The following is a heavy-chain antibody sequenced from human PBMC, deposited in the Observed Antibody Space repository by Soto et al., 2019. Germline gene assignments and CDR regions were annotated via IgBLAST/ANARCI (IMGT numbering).Heavy chain of an antibody. Sequence: PAETLSLTCTVSGGSVVSDTHYWVWIRQPPGKRLEWIGFIYSSGSTNYNPSLKRRVTMSVDTSKNQFSLKLRSVIVADTAVYHCARFVRSCSGTTCYTRADVWGQGTTVTVSS. CDR1: GGSVVSDTHY. CDR2: IYSSGST. J-gene: IGHJ6*02. CDR3: ARFVRSCSGTTCYTRADV. V-gene: IGHV4-61*01. D-gene: IGHD2-2*02.